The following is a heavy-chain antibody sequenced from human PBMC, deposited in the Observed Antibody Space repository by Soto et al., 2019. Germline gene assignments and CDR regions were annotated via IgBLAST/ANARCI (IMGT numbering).Heavy chain of an antibody. Sequence: SETLSLTCTVSGGSISSSSYYWGWIRQPPGKGLEWIGSIYYSGSTYYNPSLKSRVTISVDTSKNQFSLKLSSVTAADTAVYYCARKGSYGYNYYYGMDVWGQGTTVTVSS. CDR3: ARKGSYGYNYYYGMDV. V-gene: IGHV4-39*01. CDR2: IYYSGST. CDR1: GGSISSSSYY. D-gene: IGHD5-18*01. J-gene: IGHJ6*02.